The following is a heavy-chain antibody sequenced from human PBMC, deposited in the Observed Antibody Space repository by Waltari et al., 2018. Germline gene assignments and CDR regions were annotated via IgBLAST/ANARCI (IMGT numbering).Heavy chain of an antibody. CDR2: IYYSGST. V-gene: IGHV4-59*01. CDR3: ARGSFFVDTASPFDP. D-gene: IGHD5-18*01. CDR1: GGSISSYY. Sequence: QVQLQESGPGLVKPSETLSLTCTVSGGSISSYYWSWIRPPPGKGLEWIGYIYYSGSTNYNPSLKSRVTISVDTSKNQFSLKLSSVTAADTAVYYCARGSFFVDTASPFDPWGQGTLVTVSS. J-gene: IGHJ5*02.